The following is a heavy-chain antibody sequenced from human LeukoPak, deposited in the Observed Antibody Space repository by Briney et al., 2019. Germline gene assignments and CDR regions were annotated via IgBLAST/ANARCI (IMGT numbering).Heavy chain of an antibody. V-gene: IGHV4-39*01. J-gene: IGHJ4*02. Sequence: PSETLSLTCTVSGVSISTSNHYWGWIRQPPGKGLEWIGSIFYSGSSDYNPSLKSRVTISVDTSKNQFSLKLSSVTAADTAVYYCARLAAAAGDYWGQGTLVTVSS. CDR2: IFYSGSS. CDR1: GVSISTSNHY. CDR3: ARLAAAAGDY. D-gene: IGHD6-13*01.